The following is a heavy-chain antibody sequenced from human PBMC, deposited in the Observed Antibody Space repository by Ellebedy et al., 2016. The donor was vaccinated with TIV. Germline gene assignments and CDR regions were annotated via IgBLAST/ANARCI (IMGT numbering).Heavy chain of an antibody. J-gene: IGHJ4*02. CDR1: GGSISNYY. CDR2: IYNSGST. Sequence: MPSETLSLTCTVSGGSISNYYWSWIRQPPGKGLEWIGYIYNSGSTNYNPSLKSRVTISLDTSKNQFSLKLGSVTAADTAVYYCARTLGDYWGQGTLVTVSA. CDR3: ARTLGDY. V-gene: IGHV4-59*01.